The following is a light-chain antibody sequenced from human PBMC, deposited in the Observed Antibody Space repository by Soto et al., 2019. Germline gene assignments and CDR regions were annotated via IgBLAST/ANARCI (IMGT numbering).Light chain of an antibody. CDR2: KAS. V-gene: IGKV1-5*03. CDR1: QTISSW. CDR3: QQSYSTPYT. J-gene: IGKJ2*01. Sequence: DIQMTQSPSTLSGSVADRVTITCRASQTISSWLAWYQQKPGKAPKLLIYKASTLKSGVPSRFSGSGSGTEFTLTISSLQPDDFATYYCQQSYSTPYTFGQGTKVDIK.